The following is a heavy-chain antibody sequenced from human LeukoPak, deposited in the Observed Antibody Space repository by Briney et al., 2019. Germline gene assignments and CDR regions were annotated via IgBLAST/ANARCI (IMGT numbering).Heavy chain of an antibody. CDR3: ARGVRNSGSYYVDY. D-gene: IGHD1-26*01. Sequence: GASVKVSCKASGGTFISYAFTWVRQAPGQGLEWMGGIIPIFGTANYAQKFQGRVTITADESTSTAYMELSSLRSDDTAVYYCARGVRNSGSYYVDYWGQGTLVTVS. V-gene: IGHV1-69*13. CDR1: GGTFISYA. CDR2: IIPIFGTA. J-gene: IGHJ4*02.